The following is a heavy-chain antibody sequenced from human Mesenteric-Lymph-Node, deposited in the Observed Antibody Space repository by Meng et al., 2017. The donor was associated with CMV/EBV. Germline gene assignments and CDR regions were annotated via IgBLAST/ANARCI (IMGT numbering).Heavy chain of an antibody. CDR1: GGSFSGYY. D-gene: IGHD3-9*01. CDR2: INHSGST. Sequence: VKCLQVGDGVLKPSETLSVTCAVYGGSFSGYYWNWIRQSPEKGLEWIGEINHSGSTTYNPSFTSRIIISVDTSTNQISLNMSSVSAADTAVYYCARGSSYDILTGYFDYWGQGALVTVSS. J-gene: IGHJ4*02. V-gene: IGHV4-34*02. CDR3: ARGSSYDILTGYFDY.